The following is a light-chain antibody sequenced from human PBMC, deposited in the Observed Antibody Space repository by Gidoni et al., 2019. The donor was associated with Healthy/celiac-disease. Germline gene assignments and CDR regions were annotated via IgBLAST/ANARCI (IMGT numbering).Light chain of an antibody. Sequence: DIQMTQSPSSLSASVGVRVTITCRASQGISNSLAWYQQKPGKAPKLLLYAASRLESGVPSRFSGSGSGTDYTLTISRLQPEDFATYYCQQYYSTPQTFGQGTKVEIK. CDR1: QGISNS. CDR3: QQYYSTPQT. J-gene: IGKJ1*01. V-gene: IGKV1-NL1*01. CDR2: AAS.